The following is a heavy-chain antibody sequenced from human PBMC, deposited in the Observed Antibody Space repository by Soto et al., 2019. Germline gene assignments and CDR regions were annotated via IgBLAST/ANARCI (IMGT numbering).Heavy chain of an antibody. CDR3: ARQPPPYYDILTRHYYYYYGMDV. CDR1: GYSFTSYW. J-gene: IGHJ6*02. D-gene: IGHD3-9*01. Sequence: PGESLKISCKGSGYSFTSYWIGWVRQMPGKGLEWMGIIYPGDSDTRYSPSFQGQVTISADKSISTAYLQWSSLKASDTAMYYCARQPPPYYDILTRHYYYYYGMDVWGQGTTVTVSS. V-gene: IGHV5-51*01. CDR2: IYPGDSDT.